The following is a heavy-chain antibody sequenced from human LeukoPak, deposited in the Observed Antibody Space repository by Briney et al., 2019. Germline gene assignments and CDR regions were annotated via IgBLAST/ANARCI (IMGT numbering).Heavy chain of an antibody. D-gene: IGHD3-10*01. V-gene: IGHV3-33*01. CDR2: IWYDGSNK. CDR3: ARALLLWFGESDPVDY. Sequence: GGSLRLSCAASGFTFSSYGMHWVRQAPGKGLEWVAVIWYDGSNKCYADSVKGRFTISRDNSKNTLYLQMNSLRAEDTAVYYCARALLLWFGESDPVDYWGQGTLVTVSS. J-gene: IGHJ4*02. CDR1: GFTFSSYG.